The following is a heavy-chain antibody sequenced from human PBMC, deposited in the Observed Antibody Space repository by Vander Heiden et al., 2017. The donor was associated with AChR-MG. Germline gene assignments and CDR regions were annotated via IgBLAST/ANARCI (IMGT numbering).Heavy chain of an antibody. CDR3: ARKSGRSSTSDYFDY. Sequence: QLQLQESGSGLVKPSQTLSLTCAVSGGSISSGGYSWSWVRQPPGKGLEWIGYIYHSGSTYYNPSLKSRATISVDRSKNQFSLKLSSVTAADTAVYYCARKSGRSSTSDYFDYWGQGTLVTVSS. CDR2: IYHSGST. CDR1: GGSISSGGYS. J-gene: IGHJ4*02. V-gene: IGHV4-30-2*01. D-gene: IGHD2-2*01.